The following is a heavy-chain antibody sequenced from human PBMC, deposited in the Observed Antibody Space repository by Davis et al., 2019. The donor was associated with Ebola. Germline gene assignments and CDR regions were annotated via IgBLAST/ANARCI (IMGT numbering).Heavy chain of an antibody. CDR1: GGSFSGYY. CDR2: INHSGST. J-gene: IGHJ4*02. D-gene: IGHD6-19*01. V-gene: IGHV4-34*01. Sequence: MPSETLSLTCAVYGGSFSGYYWSWIRQPPGKGLEWIGEINHSGSTNYNPSLKSRVTISVDTSKNQFSLKLSSVTAADTAVYYCARQGSGTDYWGQGNLVTVSS. CDR3: ARQGSGTDY.